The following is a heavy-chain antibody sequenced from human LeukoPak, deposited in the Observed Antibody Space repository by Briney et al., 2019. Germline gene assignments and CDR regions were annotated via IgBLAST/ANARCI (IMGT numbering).Heavy chain of an antibody. CDR3: VRSAFHAGSGNYYDY. CDR2: VWYDGSKK. CDR1: GFPFSSHA. V-gene: IGHV3-33*01. J-gene: IGHJ4*02. Sequence: GGSLRLSCVASGFPFSSHAMHWVRQAPGKGLEWVAVVWYDGSKKYYADSVKGRFTISRDDSKNTLSLQMNSLRAEDTAVYYCVRSAFHAGSGNYYDYWGQGTLVTVSS. D-gene: IGHD3-22*01.